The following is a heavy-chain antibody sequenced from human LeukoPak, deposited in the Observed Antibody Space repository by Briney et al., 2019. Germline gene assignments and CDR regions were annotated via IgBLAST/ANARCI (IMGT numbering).Heavy chain of an antibody. J-gene: IGHJ4*02. V-gene: IGHV4-59*08. CDR1: GDSIGTYY. CDR3: ARQELSYGSGSHFDY. CDR2: ISYSGST. D-gene: IGHD3-16*02. Sequence: SETLSLTCTVSGDSIGTYYWSWIRQPPGKGLEWIGSISYSGSTNYSPSLEGRVTMSVDTSKNQFSLKLRAVTAADTAVYFCARQELSYGSGSHFDYWGQGILVTVSS.